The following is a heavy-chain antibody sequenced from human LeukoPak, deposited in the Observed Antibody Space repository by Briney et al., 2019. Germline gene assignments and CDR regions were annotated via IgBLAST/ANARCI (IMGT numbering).Heavy chain of an antibody. CDR1: GGSFSGYY. D-gene: IGHD3-10*01. CDR2: INHSGST. J-gene: IGHJ5*02. Sequence: SETLSLTCAVYGGSFSGYYWSWIRQPPGKGLEWIGEINHSGSTNYNPSLKSRVTISVDTSKNQFSLKLSSVTAADTALYYCARHLMVRGVRRVVDPWGQGTLVTVSS. CDR3: ARHLMVRGVRRVVDP. V-gene: IGHV4-34*01.